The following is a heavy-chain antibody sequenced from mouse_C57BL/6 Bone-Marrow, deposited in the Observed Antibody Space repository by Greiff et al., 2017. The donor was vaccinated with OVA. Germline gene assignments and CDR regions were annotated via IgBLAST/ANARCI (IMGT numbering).Heavy chain of an antibody. J-gene: IGHJ3*01. CDR2: ISNGGGST. D-gene: IGHD2-5*01. CDR3: ARPPPGYSNYLAWFAY. CDR1: GFTFSDYY. V-gene: IGHV5-12*01. Sequence: EVQGVESGGGLVQPGGSLKLSCAASGFTFSDYYMYWVRQTPEKRLEWVAYISNGGGSTYYPDTVKGRFTISRDNAKNTLYLQMSRLKSEDTAMYYCARPPPGYSNYLAWFAYWGQGTLVTVSA.